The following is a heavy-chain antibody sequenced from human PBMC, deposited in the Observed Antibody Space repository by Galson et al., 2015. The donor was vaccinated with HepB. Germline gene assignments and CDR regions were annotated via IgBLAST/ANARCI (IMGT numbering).Heavy chain of an antibody. Sequence: SLRLSCAASGFSFSGYAVSWVRQAPGKGLEWVSGITGSGGSTYYADSVKGRFTISRDNSKNTLYLQMEGLRAEDTAVYYCAGRGVISWFDPWGQGTLVSVSS. CDR3: AGRGVISWFDP. J-gene: IGHJ5*02. V-gene: IGHV3-23*01. D-gene: IGHD3-10*01. CDR2: ITGSGGST. CDR1: GFSFSGYA.